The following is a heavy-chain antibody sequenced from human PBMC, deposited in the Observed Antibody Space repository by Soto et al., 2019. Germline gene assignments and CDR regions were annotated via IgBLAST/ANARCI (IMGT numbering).Heavy chain of an antibody. D-gene: IGHD3-16*01. CDR2: IYPGDSDT. V-gene: IGHV5-51*01. J-gene: IGHJ6*04. CDR1: GYSFTSYW. CDR3: ATGHEGPAWAPNYYGMDV. Sequence: GESLKISCKGSGYSFTSYWIGWVRQMPGKGLEWMGIIYPGDSDTRYSPSFQGQVTISADKSISTAYLQWSSLKASDTAMYYCATGHEGPAWAPNYYGMDVWGEGTTVTVSS.